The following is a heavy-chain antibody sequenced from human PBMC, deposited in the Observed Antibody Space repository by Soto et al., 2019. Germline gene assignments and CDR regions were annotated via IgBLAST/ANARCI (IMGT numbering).Heavy chain of an antibody. CDR3: ARDGYYGGNAERSYYFDY. Sequence: ASVKVSCKASGGTFSSYAISWVRQAPGQGLEWMGGIIPIFGTANYAQKFQGRVTITADESTSTAYMELSSLRSEDTAVYYCARDGYYGGNAERSYYFDYWGQGTLVTVSS. V-gene: IGHV1-69*13. J-gene: IGHJ4*02. D-gene: IGHD4-17*01. CDR2: IIPIFGTA. CDR1: GGTFSSYA.